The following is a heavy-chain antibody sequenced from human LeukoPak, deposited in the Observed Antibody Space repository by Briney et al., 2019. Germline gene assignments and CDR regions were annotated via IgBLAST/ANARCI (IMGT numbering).Heavy chain of an antibody. Sequence: GGSLRLSCAASGFTFDDYGMSWVRQAPGKGLEWVSGINWNGGSTGYADSVKGRFTISRDNAKNSLYLQMNSLRAEDTALYYCARDQFGVIIVTSQYYFDYWGQGTLVTVSS. V-gene: IGHV3-20*04. CDR3: ARDQFGVIIVTSQYYFDY. D-gene: IGHD3-3*01. CDR2: INWNGGST. CDR1: GFTFDDYG. J-gene: IGHJ4*02.